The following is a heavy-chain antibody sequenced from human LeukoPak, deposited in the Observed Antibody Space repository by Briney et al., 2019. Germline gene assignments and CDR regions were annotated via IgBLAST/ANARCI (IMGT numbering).Heavy chain of an antibody. D-gene: IGHD6-19*01. CDR1: GFTFSSYA. V-gene: IGHV3-30*04. Sequence: GRSLRLSCAASGFTFSSYAMHWVRQAPGKGLEWVAVISYDGSNKYYADSVKGRFTISRDNSKNTLYLQMNSLRAEDTAAYYCARSLRQWLGSVTTSFDYWGQGTLVTVSS. J-gene: IGHJ4*02. CDR3: ARSLRQWLGSVTTSFDY. CDR2: ISYDGSNK.